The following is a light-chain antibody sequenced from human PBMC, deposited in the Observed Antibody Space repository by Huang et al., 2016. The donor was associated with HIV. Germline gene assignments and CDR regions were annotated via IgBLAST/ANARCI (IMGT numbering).Light chain of an antibody. V-gene: IGKV2-30*02. Sequence: DVVMTQSPLSLPVTLGQPASISCRSSQSLLHSDGNTYLIWLQQRPGHSPRRLIYKVSNRASGVPDRCSGSGSGSDFTLRISRVEPEDVGVYYCMQGTHWPLTVGGGTKVEIK. CDR1: QSLLHSDGNTY. CDR3: MQGTHWPLT. CDR2: KVS. J-gene: IGKJ4*01.